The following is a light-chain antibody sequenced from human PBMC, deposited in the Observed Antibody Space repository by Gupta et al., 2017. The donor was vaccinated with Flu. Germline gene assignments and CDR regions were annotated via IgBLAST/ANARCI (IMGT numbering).Light chain of an antibody. V-gene: IGKV1D-16*01. CDR1: QGISGR. J-gene: IGKJ4*01. Sequence: PSSLSASVGDRVTITCRASQGISGRLAWYQQRPEKAPKSLIYATSTLESGVPSRFSGSGSGTDFTLTIIGLQPEDFATYYCQQEDSYRPTFGGGTKVEI. CDR3: QQEDSYRPT. CDR2: ATS.